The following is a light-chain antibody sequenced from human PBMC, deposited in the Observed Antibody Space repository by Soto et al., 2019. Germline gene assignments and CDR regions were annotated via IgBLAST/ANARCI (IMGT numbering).Light chain of an antibody. CDR2: GAS. CDR3: LQDYSYPLT. V-gene: IGKV1-6*01. J-gene: IGKJ4*01. CDR1: QGIRND. Sequence: AIQMTQSPSSLSASVGDRLTLTCRASQGIRNDLGWYQQKPGKAPKVLIYGASTLQSGVPSRFSGSGFGTEFTLTISSLQPDDFATYYCLQDYSYPLTFGGGTKVEI.